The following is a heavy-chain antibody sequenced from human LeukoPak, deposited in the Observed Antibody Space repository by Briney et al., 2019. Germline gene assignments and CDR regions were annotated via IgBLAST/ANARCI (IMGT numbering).Heavy chain of an antibody. D-gene: IGHD6-13*01. CDR3: ARASSSWDFVY. CDR1: EYTFTPYY. CDR2: INPNCGGT. Sequence: GAPVSVSYTPSEYTFTPYYMHWGRQAPGQGLEGMGWINPNCGGTNYAQKFQGRVTMTRDPSITTAYMELSRLRSDDTAVYYCARASSSWDFVYWGQGTLVTVSS. J-gene: IGHJ4*02. V-gene: IGHV1-2*02.